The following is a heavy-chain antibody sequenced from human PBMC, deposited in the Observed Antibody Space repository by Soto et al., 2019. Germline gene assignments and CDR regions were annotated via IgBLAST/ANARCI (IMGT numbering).Heavy chain of an antibody. V-gene: IGHV1-18*01. Sequence: GASVKVSCKASGYTFTSYGISWVRQAPGQGLEWMGWISAYNGNTNYAQKLQGRVTMTTDTSTSTAYMELRSLRSDDTAVYYCARDPNSGSYYASFDYWGQGTLVTVSS. J-gene: IGHJ4*02. CDR2: ISAYNGNT. CDR3: ARDPNSGSYYASFDY. D-gene: IGHD1-26*01. CDR1: GYTFTSYG.